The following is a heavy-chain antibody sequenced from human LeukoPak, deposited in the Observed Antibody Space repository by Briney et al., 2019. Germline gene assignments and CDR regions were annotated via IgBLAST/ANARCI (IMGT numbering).Heavy chain of an antibody. V-gene: IGHV3-33*01. CDR1: GFTFSTYG. Sequence: GGFLRLSCAASGFTFSTYGMHWVRQAPGKGLEWVTVIWHDGSHKDYADSVKGRFTISRDNSKNTLYLQMNDLRAEDTAMYYCVRGWGSNIYASAFDVWGQGTMVTVSS. D-gene: IGHD3-16*01. J-gene: IGHJ3*01. CDR2: IWHDGSHK. CDR3: VRGWGSNIYASAFDV.